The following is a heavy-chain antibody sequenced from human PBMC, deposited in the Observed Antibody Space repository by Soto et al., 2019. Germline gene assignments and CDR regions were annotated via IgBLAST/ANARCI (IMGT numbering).Heavy chain of an antibody. CDR2: IYYTGST. D-gene: IGHD5-18*01. CDR1: GGSIGSYY. Sequence: SETLSLTCTVAGGSIGSYYWSWIRQPPGKGLEWIGYIYYTGSTNYNPSLKSRVTISVDTSKNQFSLKLTSVTAADTAVYYCARHRGMDTSFDYWGQGILVTVS. J-gene: IGHJ4*02. CDR3: ARHRGMDTSFDY. V-gene: IGHV4-59*08.